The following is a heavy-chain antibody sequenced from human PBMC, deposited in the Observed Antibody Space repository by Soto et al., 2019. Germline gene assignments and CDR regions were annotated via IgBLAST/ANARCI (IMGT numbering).Heavy chain of an antibody. J-gene: IGHJ6*02. CDR3: AREFITIFGVVIKSYDYYGMDV. CDR1: GYTFTSYG. V-gene: IGHV1-18*01. Sequence: QVQLVQSGAEVKKPGASVKVSCKASGYTFTSYGISWVRQAPGQGLEWMGWISAYNGNTNYAQKLQGRVTMTTDTSTSTAYMELRSLRSDDTAVYYCAREFITIFGVVIKSYDYYGMDVWGQGTTVTVSS. CDR2: ISAYNGNT. D-gene: IGHD3-3*01.